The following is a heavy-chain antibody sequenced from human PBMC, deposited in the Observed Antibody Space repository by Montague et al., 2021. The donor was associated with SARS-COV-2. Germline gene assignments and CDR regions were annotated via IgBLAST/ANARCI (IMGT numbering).Heavy chain of an antibody. CDR1: GDSVSSNTAT. D-gene: IGHD2-15*01. V-gene: IGHV6-1*01. J-gene: IGHJ3*02. Sequence: CAISGDSVSSNTATWNWIRQSPSRGLEWLGRTYYRSKWYHDYAMSLKSRITINPGTSKNQFSLQLSSVAPEDTAVFYCARTTTRMLYPENAFDIWGQGTMVTVSS. CDR3: ARTTTRMLYPENAFDI. CDR2: TYYRSKWYH.